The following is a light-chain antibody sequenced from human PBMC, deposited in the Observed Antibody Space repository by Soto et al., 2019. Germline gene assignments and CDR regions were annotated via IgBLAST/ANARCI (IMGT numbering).Light chain of an antibody. Sequence: EVVMTQSPVTLSVSPGERATLSCRASQNVNSNLAWYRQKPGQAPRLLIYGASTRDTGIPARFSGSGSGTEFTLTISSLQSEDFAIYYCQQYYSWPPLTFGGGTKVEI. V-gene: IGKV3-15*01. CDR3: QQYYSWPPLT. J-gene: IGKJ4*01. CDR2: GAS. CDR1: QNVNSN.